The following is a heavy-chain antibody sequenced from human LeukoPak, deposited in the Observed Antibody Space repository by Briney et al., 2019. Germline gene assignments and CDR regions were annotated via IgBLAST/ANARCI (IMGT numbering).Heavy chain of an antibody. D-gene: IGHD2-2*01. V-gene: IGHV3-30*04. CDR1: GFTFSSYA. CDR2: ISYDGSNK. Sequence: ESGGSLRLSCAASGFTFSSYAMHWVRQAPGKGLEWVAVISYDGSNKYYADSMKGRFTISRDNSKNTLYLQMNSLRAEDTAVYYCARDLVPADIHFYYYYYGMDVWGQGTTVTVSS. CDR3: ARDLVPADIHFYYYYYGMDV. J-gene: IGHJ6*02.